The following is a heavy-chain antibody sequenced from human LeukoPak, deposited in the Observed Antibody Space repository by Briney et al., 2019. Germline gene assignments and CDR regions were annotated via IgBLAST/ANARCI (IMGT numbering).Heavy chain of an antibody. J-gene: IGHJ4*02. CDR3: ANDKRWFGELIGSD. V-gene: IGHV3-7*01. CDR2: IKEDGSET. CDR1: GFTFSSHW. D-gene: IGHD3-10*01. Sequence: GGSLRLSCTGSGFTFSSHWMSWVRQAPGRGLEWVANIKEDGSETYYLDSVKGRFTISRDNSKNTLYLQMNSLRAEDTAVYYCANDKRWFGELIGSDWGQGTLVTVSS.